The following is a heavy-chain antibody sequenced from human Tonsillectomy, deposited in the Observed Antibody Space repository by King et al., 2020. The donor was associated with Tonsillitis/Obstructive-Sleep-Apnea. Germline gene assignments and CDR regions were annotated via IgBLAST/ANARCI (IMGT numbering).Heavy chain of an antibody. D-gene: IGHD3-3*01. J-gene: IGHJ5*02. CDR2: INPNSGGT. CDR3: ARDLRFLEWLFEGGTFDP. Sequence: VQLVESGAEVKKPGASVKVSCKASGYTFTGYYMHWVRQAPGQGLEWMGWINPNSGGTNYAQKFQGRVTMTRDTSISTAYMELSRLRSDDTAVYYCARDLRFLEWLFEGGTFDPWGQGTLVTVSS. CDR1: GYTFTGYY. V-gene: IGHV1-2*02.